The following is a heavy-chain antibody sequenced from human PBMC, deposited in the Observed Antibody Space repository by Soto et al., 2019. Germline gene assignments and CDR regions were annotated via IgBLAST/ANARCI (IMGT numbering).Heavy chain of an antibody. D-gene: IGHD3-22*01. CDR1: GFTFSSYA. Sequence: PGGSLRLSCAASGFTFSSYAMSWVRQAPGKGLEWVSAISGSGGSTYYADSVKGRFTISRDNSKNTLYLQMNSLRAEDTAVYYCAKDLSHYYDSSGYYPRFDYWGQGTLVTVSS. CDR2: ISGSGGST. V-gene: IGHV3-23*01. CDR3: AKDLSHYYDSSGYYPRFDY. J-gene: IGHJ4*02.